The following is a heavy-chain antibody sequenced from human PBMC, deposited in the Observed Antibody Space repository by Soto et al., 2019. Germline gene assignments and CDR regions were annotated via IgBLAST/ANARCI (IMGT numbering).Heavy chain of an antibody. CDR1: MFSLSHSGVG. V-gene: IGHV2-5*01. D-gene: IGHD2-21*01. CDR2: IYWNDDK. CDR3: AHSPGDCYCRYHY. Sequence: GPPLVTSTQSLSMTCPFSMFSLSHSGVGVGWIRQPPGKALEWLALIYWNDDKRYSPSLKSRLTITKDTSKNQVVLTTTNMEPLYTATSYWAHSPGDCYCRYHYWGQGTMVTVSS. J-gene: IGHJ4*02.